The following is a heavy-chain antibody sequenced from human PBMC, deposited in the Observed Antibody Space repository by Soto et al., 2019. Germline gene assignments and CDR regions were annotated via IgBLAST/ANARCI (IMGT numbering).Heavy chain of an antibody. CDR3: ARDSSGWYNFDS. Sequence: EGSLRLSCAASGFTFSSYAMDWVRQAPGKGLEWVTVISKDGTNKFYADSVKGRFTISRDNSKKTLCLQMSSLRVDDTAVYYCARDSSGWYNFDSWGRGTLVTAPQ. CDR2: ISKDGTNK. CDR1: GFTFSSYA. J-gene: IGHJ4*02. D-gene: IGHD6-19*01. V-gene: IGHV3-30*04.